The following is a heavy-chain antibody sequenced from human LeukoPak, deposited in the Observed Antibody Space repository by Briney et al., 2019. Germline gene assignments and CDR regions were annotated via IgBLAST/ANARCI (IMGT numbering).Heavy chain of an antibody. CDR2: ISGSGGNT. CDR3: ARGMSATSGYLELEY. Sequence: GGSLRLSCAASGFTFSSYAMSWVRQSPGKGREWVSAISGSGGNTYSADSVKGRCTISRDNSKKTLFLHMNSLRAEDTAVYYCARGMSATSGYLELEYWGQGTLVTVST. J-gene: IGHJ4*02. D-gene: IGHD3-22*01. V-gene: IGHV3-23*01. CDR1: GFTFSSYA.